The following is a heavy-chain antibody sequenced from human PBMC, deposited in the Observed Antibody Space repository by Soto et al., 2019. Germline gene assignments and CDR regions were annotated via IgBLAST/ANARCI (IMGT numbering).Heavy chain of an antibody. CDR3: ARDSPTVTTGSSGY. CDR1: GYTFTSYG. Sequence: QVQLVQSGAEVKKPGASVKVSCKASGYTFTSYGISWVRQAPGQGLEWMGWISAYNGNTNYAQKLQGRGTMTTDTSTSTAYMELRRLRSDDTAVYYCARDSPTVTTGSSGYWGQGTLVTVSS. D-gene: IGHD4-17*01. CDR2: ISAYNGNT. J-gene: IGHJ4*02. V-gene: IGHV1-18*01.